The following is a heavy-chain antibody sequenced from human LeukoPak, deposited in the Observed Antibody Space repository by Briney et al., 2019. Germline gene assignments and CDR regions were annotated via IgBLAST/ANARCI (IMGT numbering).Heavy chain of an antibody. V-gene: IGHV3-30*02. J-gene: IGHJ4*02. Sequence: GGSLRLSCAASGFTFSSYGMHWVRQAPGKGLEWVAFIRYDGSNKYYADSVKGRFTISRDNSKNTLFLQMDSLRAEDTAVYYCAKDWRYCSGGSCYLAVAGTFEFDYWGQGTLVTVSS. CDR2: IRYDGSNK. D-gene: IGHD2-15*01. CDR3: AKDWRYCSGGSCYLAVAGTFEFDY. CDR1: GFTFSSYG.